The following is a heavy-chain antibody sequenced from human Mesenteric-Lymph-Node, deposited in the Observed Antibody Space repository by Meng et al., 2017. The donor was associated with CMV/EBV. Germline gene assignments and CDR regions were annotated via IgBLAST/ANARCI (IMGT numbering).Heavy chain of an antibody. CDR1: GGSFSGYY. CDR2: INHSGST. V-gene: IGHV4-34*01. Sequence: GSLRLSCAVYGGSFSGYYWSWIRQPPGKGLEWIGEINHSGSTNYNPSLKSRVTISVDTSKNQFSLKLSSVTAADTAVYYCARKAVANFDYWGQGTLVTVSS. D-gene: IGHD4-23*01. J-gene: IGHJ4*02. CDR3: ARKAVANFDY.